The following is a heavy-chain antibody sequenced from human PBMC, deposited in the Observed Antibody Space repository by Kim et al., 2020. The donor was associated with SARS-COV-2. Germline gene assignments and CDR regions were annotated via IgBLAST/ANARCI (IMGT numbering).Heavy chain of an antibody. J-gene: IGHJ6*02. D-gene: IGHD5-18*01. CDR3: AVDTAMGTPYYYGMDV. Sequence: SVKGRFTISRDNSKNTLYLQMNSLRAEDTAVYYCAVDTAMGTPYYYGMDVWGQGTTVTVSS. V-gene: IGHV3-23*01.